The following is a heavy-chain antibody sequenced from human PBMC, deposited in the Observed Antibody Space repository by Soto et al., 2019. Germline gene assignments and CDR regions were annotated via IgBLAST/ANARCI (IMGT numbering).Heavy chain of an antibody. CDR1: GGTFSSYA. CDR2: IIPIFGTE. V-gene: IGHV1-69*01. CDR3: AREVRRSIAAHGCCDP. Sequence: QVQLVQSGAEVKKPGSSVKVSCKASGGTFSSYAISWVRQAPGQGLEWMGGIIPIFGTENYAQKFQGRVTITADESTSTAYMELISLRSEDTAVYYCAREVRRSIAAHGCCDPWGQGTLVTVAS. J-gene: IGHJ5*02. D-gene: IGHD6-6*01.